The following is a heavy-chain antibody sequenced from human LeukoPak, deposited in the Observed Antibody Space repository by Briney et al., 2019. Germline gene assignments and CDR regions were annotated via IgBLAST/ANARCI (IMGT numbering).Heavy chain of an antibody. Sequence: GGSLRLSCAASGFTFSSHGMSWVRQAPGKELEWVSAISGSGGSTYYADSAKGRFTISIDNSKNTLYLQMNSLRAEDTAVYYCARRAGAYTHPYDYWGQGTLVTVS. CDR3: ARRAGAYTHPYDY. J-gene: IGHJ4*02. CDR1: GFTFSSHG. D-gene: IGHD3-16*01. CDR2: ISGSGGST. V-gene: IGHV3-23*01.